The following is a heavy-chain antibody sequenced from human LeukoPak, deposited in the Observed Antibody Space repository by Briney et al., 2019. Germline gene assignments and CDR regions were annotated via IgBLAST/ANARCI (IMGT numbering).Heavy chain of an antibody. CDR1: GFTFSTYA. D-gene: IGHD6-19*01. CDR2: TSYDGSKK. V-gene: IGHV3-30-3*01. Sequence: GGSLRLSCAASGFTFSTYAMHWVRQAPGKGLEWVATTSYDGSKKFYADSGKGRFTISRDNSKNTLYLQMNSLRGEDTAVYYCARGPGSGWDDYFDYWGQGTLVTVSS. CDR3: ARGPGSGWDDYFDY. J-gene: IGHJ4*02.